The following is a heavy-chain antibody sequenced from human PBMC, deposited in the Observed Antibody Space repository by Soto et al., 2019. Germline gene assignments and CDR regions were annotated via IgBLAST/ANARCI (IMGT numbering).Heavy chain of an antibody. CDR2: ISGYSGNT. Sequence: ASVKVSCKASGYTFTSYGFSCVRQAPGQGLEWMGWISGYSGNTNYAQKVQGRVTMTTDTSTSTAYMELRSLRSDDTAVYYRARVFPGEDYYGMEVWGQGTAVTVSS. CDR3: ARVFPGEDYYGMEV. V-gene: IGHV1-18*04. CDR1: GYTFTSYG. J-gene: IGHJ6*02.